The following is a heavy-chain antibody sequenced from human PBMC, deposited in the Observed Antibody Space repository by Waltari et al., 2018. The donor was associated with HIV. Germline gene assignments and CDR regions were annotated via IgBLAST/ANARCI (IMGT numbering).Heavy chain of an antibody. V-gene: IGHV1-18*01. CDR2: INPMNGDT. D-gene: IGHD3-9*01. CDR1: EYTFVNYG. CDR3: ARAGFYNTLTGYRAGASHI. Sequence: VQSGTVMKKPGAAGRVSCRPFEYTFVNYGLNWVRQAPGQGLQWVGWINPMNGDTKYAQKFQGRVSLTTDTSTITAYMELRSLRPDDTAIYYCARAGFYNTLTGYRAGASHIWGQGTMVIVSS. J-gene: IGHJ3*02.